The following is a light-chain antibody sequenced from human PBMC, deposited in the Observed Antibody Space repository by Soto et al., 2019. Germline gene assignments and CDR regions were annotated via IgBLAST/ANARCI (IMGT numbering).Light chain of an antibody. CDR2: WAS. V-gene: IGKV4-1*01. J-gene: IGKJ1*01. CDR1: QSVLYSSNNKNY. Sequence: SVMTQSPDSLAVSLGERATINCKSSQSVLYSSNNKNYLAWYQQKPGQPPKLLIYWASTRESGVPDRFSGSGSGTDFTLTISSLQAEDVAVYYCQQYYSTPPTFGQGTKVDI. CDR3: QQYYSTPPT.